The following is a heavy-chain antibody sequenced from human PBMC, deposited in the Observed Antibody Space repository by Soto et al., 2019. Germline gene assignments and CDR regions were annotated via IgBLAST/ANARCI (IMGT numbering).Heavy chain of an antibody. D-gene: IGHD5-12*01. CDR3: ARDGRRDGYTSNHYYYYYGMDV. CDR2: ICNSGTT. Sequence: SETLSLTCTVSGGSIRSYCWTWIRQPPGEGLEWIGCICNSGTTNYNPSLKSRVAISIDTQKNQFSLQLSSVTVADTAVYYCARDGRRDGYTSNHYYYYYGMDVWGQGTTVTVSS. CDR1: GGSIRSYC. V-gene: IGHV4-59*12. J-gene: IGHJ6*02.